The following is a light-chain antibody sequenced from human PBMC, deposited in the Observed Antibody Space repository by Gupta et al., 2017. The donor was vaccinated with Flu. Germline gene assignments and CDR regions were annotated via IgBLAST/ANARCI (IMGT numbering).Light chain of an antibody. J-gene: IGKJ1*01. CDR3: LQHDSYPWT. CDR1: NN. V-gene: IGKV1-17*01. Sequence: NNLCLYQQKPGKAPKCLISAASSLPSGVPSRFSGSGSGTEFTLTIDSLQPEDFATYYCLQHDSYPWTFGQGTKVEIK. CDR2: AAS.